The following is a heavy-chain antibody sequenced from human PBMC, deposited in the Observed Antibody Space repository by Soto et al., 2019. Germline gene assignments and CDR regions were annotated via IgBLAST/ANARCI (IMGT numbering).Heavy chain of an antibody. Sequence: SETLSLTCTVSGGSISSGGYSWSWIRQPPGKGLEWIGYIYHSGSTYYNPSLKSRVTISVDRSKNQFSLKLSSVTAADTAVYYCARTGGSGWYENSWGQGTLVTVSS. D-gene: IGHD6-19*01. CDR2: IYHSGST. V-gene: IGHV4-30-2*01. J-gene: IGHJ4*02. CDR1: GGSISSGGYS. CDR3: ARTGGSGWYENS.